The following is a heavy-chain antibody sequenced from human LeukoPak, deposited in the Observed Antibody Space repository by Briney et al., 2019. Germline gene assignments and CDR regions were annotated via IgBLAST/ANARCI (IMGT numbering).Heavy chain of an antibody. CDR2: ISSSSSYI. J-gene: IGHJ3*02. CDR1: GFTFSSYS. Sequence: PGGSLRLSCAASGFTFSSYSMNWVRQAPGKGLEWVSSISSSSSYIYYADSVKGRFTNSRDNAKNSLYLQMNSLRAEDTAVYYCARDRGMLAAAFDIWGQGTMVTVSS. V-gene: IGHV3-21*01. D-gene: IGHD6-13*01. CDR3: ARDRGMLAAAFDI.